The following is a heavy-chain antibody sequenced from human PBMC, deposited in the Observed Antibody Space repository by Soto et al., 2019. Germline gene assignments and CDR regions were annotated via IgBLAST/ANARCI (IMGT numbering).Heavy chain of an antibody. CDR3: ARDRPMMVVAEIYYYLAV. J-gene: IGHJ6*03. CDR1: GFTFSSYA. Sequence: GGSLRLSCAASGFTFSSYAMSWVRQAPGKGLEWVSYISSSSSTIYYADSVKGRFTISRDNAKNSLYLQMNSLRAEDTAVYYCARDRPMMVVAEIYYYLAVWGKGTTVTVSS. V-gene: IGHV3-48*01. D-gene: IGHD2-15*01. CDR2: ISSSSSTI.